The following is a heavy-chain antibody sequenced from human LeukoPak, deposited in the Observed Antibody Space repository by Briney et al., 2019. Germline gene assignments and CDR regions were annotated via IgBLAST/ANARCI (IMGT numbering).Heavy chain of an antibody. Sequence: SETLSLTCTVSGGSISSSSYYWGWIRPPPGKGLEWIGSIYYSGSTYYNPSLKSRVTISVDTSKNQFSLKLSSVTAADTAVYYCARAWQERHYYDSSGYYYLNWFDPWGQGTLVTVSS. V-gene: IGHV4-39*07. CDR3: ARAWQERHYYDSSGYYYLNWFDP. CDR2: IYYSGST. D-gene: IGHD3-22*01. CDR1: GGSISSSSYY. J-gene: IGHJ5*02.